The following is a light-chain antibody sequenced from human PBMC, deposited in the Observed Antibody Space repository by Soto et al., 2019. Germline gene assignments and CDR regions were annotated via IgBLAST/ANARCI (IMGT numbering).Light chain of an antibody. Sequence: QSVLTQPASVSGSPGQSITISCTGTSSDVGSYNLVSWYQQHPGKAPKLMIYEGSKRPSGVSNRFSGSKSGNTASLTISGLQAEDEADYYCSSYTSSSTLDWVFGGGTQLTVL. V-gene: IGLV2-14*02. CDR3: SSYTSSSTLDWV. CDR2: EGS. J-gene: IGLJ3*02. CDR1: SSDVGSYNL.